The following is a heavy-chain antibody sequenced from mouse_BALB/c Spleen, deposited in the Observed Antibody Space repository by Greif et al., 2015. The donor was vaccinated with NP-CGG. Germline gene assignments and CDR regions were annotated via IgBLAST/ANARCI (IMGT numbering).Heavy chain of an antibody. V-gene: IGHV7-1*02. J-gene: IGHJ1*01. CDR3: ARDANYWYFDV. CDR2: SRNKANDYTT. Sequence: EVKLMESGGGLVQPGGSLRLSCATSGFTFSDFYMEWVRQPPGKRLEWIAASRNKANDYTTEYSASVKGRFIVSRDTSQSILYLQMNAPRAEDTAIYYCARDANYWYFDVWGAGTTVTVSS. CDR1: GFTFSDFY.